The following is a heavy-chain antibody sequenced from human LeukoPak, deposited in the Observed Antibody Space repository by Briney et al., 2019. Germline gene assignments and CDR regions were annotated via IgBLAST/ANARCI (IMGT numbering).Heavy chain of an antibody. D-gene: IGHD6-19*01. Sequence: GGSLRLSCAASGFTFNTYAMIWVRQAPGKGLEWVSSISGNSAFIYYADSVRGRFTISRDNAKNSLYLQMSSLRAEDTAVYYCARGHTSGWSNFDCWGLGTLVTVSS. J-gene: IGHJ4*02. CDR1: GFTFNTYA. V-gene: IGHV3-21*01. CDR2: ISGNSAFI. CDR3: ARGHTSGWSNFDC.